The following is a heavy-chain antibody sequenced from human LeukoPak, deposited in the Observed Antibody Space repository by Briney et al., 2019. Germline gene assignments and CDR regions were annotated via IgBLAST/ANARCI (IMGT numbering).Heavy chain of an antibody. CDR3: VRYKSGTGRTAAFDV. V-gene: IGHV3-74*01. CDR1: GFTFSSYW. CDR2: INSDGSST. D-gene: IGHD3-10*01. J-gene: IGHJ3*01. Sequence: GGSLRLSCAASGFTFSSYWMHWVRQAPGKGLVWVSRINSDGSSTSYADSVKGRFTISRDNTKNSLDLQMNSLRAEDTAVYYCVRYKSGTGRTAAFDVWGRGTMVTVSS.